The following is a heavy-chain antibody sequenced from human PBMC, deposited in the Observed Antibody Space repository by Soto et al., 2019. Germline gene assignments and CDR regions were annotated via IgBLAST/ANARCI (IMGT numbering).Heavy chain of an antibody. CDR3: ARDGPSGLPAY. J-gene: IGHJ4*02. V-gene: IGHV4-4*07. CDR1: GGSLRCYY. Sequence: QVPLPEAGPRPMKASETLSLHCHCPGGSLRCYYWSWIRQPAGKGLEWIGRIYTSGSTNYNPSLKSRVTMSVDTSKNQFSLKLSSVTAADTAVYYCARDGPSGLPAYWGQGTLVTVSS. CDR2: IYTSGST. D-gene: IGHD5-12*01.